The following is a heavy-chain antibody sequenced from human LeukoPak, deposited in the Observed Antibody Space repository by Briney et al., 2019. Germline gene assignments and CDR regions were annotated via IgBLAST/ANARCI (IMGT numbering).Heavy chain of an antibody. CDR1: GGTFSSYA. CDR2: IIPIFGTA. J-gene: IGHJ6*03. V-gene: IGHV1-69*13. D-gene: IGHD2-2*02. Sequence: SVKVSCKASGGTFSSYAISWVRQAPGQGLEWMGGIIPIFGTANYAQKFQGRVTITADESTSTAYMELSSLRSEDTAVYYCARDPVPAAIGEYYYYMDAWGKGTTVTISS. CDR3: ARDPVPAAIGEYYYYMDA.